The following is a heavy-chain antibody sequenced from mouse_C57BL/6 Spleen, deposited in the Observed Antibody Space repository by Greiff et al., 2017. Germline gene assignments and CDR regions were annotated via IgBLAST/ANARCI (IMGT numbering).Heavy chain of an antibody. CDR2: IDPNSGCT. Sequence: QVQLQQPGAELVKPGASVKLSCKASGYTFTSYWMHWVKQRPGRGLEWIGRIDPNSGCTKYTEKFKSKATLSVDKPSSTTYMKLSSLTCESSAVYDCARGGYDYDWFAYWGQGTLVTVSA. CDR1: GYTFTSYW. D-gene: IGHD2-4*01. J-gene: IGHJ3*01. V-gene: IGHV1-72*01. CDR3: ARGGYDYDWFAY.